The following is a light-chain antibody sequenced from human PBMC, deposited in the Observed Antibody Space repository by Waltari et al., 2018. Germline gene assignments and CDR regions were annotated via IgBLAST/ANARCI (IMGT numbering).Light chain of an antibody. CDR1: QNINNL. V-gene: IGKV1-5*01. Sequence: DIQMTQSPSTLSASVGDRVTVTCRASQNINNLLAWYQQKPGKAPNLLIYDASTLQSGVPSRFSGSGFGTEFTLAISSLQPEDFATYFCQHYNTYPPTFGQGTRVELK. J-gene: IGKJ1*01. CDR3: QHYNTYPPT. CDR2: DAS.